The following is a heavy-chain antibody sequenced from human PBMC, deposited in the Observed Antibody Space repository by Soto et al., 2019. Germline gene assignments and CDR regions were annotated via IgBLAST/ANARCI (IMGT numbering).Heavy chain of an antibody. CDR2: MRFSDSDT. CDR3: ARTDKFNSDSGGWAKRFDY. Sequence: EVQLLESGGGLVQPGGSLRLSCAASGLTFSNYVMTWLRQAPGKGLEWVSSMRFSDSDTFYADSVKGRFNVSRGNSKNTRFLQSNSLRAEDTGVYYCARTDKFNSDSGGWAKRFDYWGQGTLVSVSS. CDR1: GLTFSNYV. D-gene: IGHD6-19*01. V-gene: IGHV3-23*01. J-gene: IGHJ4*02.